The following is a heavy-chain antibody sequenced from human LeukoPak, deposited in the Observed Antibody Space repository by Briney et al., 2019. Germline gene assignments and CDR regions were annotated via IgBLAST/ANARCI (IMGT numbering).Heavy chain of an antibody. CDR1: GFTVSSNY. CDR3: ARATQLAPYYYYMDV. Sequence: GGSLRLSCAASGFTVSSNYMSWVRQAPGKGLEWVSVIYSGGSTYCADSVKGRFTISRDNSKNTLYLQMNSLRAEDTAVYYCARATQLAPYYYYMDVWGKGTTVTVSS. V-gene: IGHV3-53*01. CDR2: IYSGGST. J-gene: IGHJ6*03. D-gene: IGHD6-6*01.